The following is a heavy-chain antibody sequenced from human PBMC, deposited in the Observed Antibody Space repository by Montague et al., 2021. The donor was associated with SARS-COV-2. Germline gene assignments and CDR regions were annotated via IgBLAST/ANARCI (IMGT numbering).Heavy chain of an antibody. Sequence: SETLSLTCTVSGGSISSSHYYWGWIRQPPGKGLEWIGNMYYSGSTYYNQSLKSRVTISIDTSKNQFSLKLSSVTASDTAVYYCARHDIVLQGVTKGIDVWGQGTTVTVSS. CDR2: MYYSGST. D-gene: IGHD2-15*01. J-gene: IGHJ6*02. CDR1: GGSISSSHYY. V-gene: IGHV4-39*07. CDR3: ARHDIVLQGVTKGIDV.